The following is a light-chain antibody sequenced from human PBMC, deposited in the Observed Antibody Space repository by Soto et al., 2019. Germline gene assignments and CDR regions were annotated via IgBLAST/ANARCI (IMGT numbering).Light chain of an antibody. CDR1: QSVSSY. CDR3: QQRSNWPGT. Sequence: EIVMTQSPATLSLSPGERATLSCRASQSVSSYLGWYQQKPGQAPSLLIYAASNRATGVPARFSGSGSGTDFTLTISSLEPEDFAVYYCQQRSNWPGTFGQGTKVHI. J-gene: IGKJ1*01. V-gene: IGKV3-11*01. CDR2: AAS.